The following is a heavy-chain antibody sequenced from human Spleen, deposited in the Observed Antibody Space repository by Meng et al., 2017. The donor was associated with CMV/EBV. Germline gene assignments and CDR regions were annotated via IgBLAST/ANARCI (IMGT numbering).Heavy chain of an antibody. CDR3: ARGYDFFDY. Sequence: KVSCKASRYTFTGYYMHWVQQAPGQGLEWMGWINPNSGGTNYAQKFQGRVTMTRDTSISTAYMELSRLRSDDTAVYYCARGYDFFDYWGQGTLVTVSS. D-gene: IGHD2-15*01. CDR1: RYTFTGYY. J-gene: IGHJ4*02. CDR2: INPNSGGT. V-gene: IGHV1-2*02.